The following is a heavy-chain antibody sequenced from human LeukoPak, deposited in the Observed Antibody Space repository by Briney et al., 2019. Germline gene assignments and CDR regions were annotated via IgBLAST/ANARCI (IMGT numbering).Heavy chain of an antibody. Sequence: PGGSLRLSCAASGFTVSSNYMSWVRQAPGKGLEWVSVIYSGGSTYYADSVKGRFTISRDNPKNTLYLQMNSLRAEDTAVYYCATVYDYGDYGYFDYWGQGTLVTVSS. V-gene: IGHV3-53*01. CDR2: IYSGGST. CDR3: ATVYDYGDYGYFDY. CDR1: GFTVSSNY. J-gene: IGHJ4*02. D-gene: IGHD4-17*01.